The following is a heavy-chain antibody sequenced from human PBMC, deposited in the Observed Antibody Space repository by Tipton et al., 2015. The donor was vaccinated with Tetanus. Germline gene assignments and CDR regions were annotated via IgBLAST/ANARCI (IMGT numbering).Heavy chain of an antibody. CDR3: ATSYSNYGYDY. D-gene: IGHD4-11*01. CDR2: ISYDGSNK. Sequence: SLRLSCAASGFAFSGYGMHWVRQAPGKGLEWVAVISYDGSNKYYVDSVKGRFTISRDNSKNTLYLQMNSLRAEDTAVYYCATSYSNYGYDYWGQGTLVTVSS. CDR1: GFAFSGYG. J-gene: IGHJ4*02. V-gene: IGHV3-30*03.